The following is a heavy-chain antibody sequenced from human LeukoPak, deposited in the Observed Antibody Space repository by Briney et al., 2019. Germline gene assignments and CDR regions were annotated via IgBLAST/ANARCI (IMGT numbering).Heavy chain of an antibody. CDR3: ARNRGGNDFDY. CDR1: GGSISSSSYY. D-gene: IGHD4-23*01. CDR2: IYYSGST. J-gene: IGHJ4*02. V-gene: IGHV4-39*07. Sequence: SETLSLTCTVSGGSISSSSYYWGWIRQPPGKGLEWIGSIYYSGSTYYNPSLKSRVTISVDTSKNQFSLKLSSVTAADTAVYYCARNRGGNDFDYWGQGTLVTVSS.